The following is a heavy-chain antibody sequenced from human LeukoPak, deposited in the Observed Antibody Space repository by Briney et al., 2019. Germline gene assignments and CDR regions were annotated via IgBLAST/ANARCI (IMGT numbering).Heavy chain of an antibody. CDR1: GGSFSGYY. V-gene: IGHV4-34*01. CDR2: INLSGST. D-gene: IGHD2-2*01. CDR3: ARGRPAEIVVVPAATTPTFDY. Sequence: SETLSLTCAVYGGSFSGYYWSWIRQPPGKGLEWIGEINLSGSTNYNPSLKSRVTISVDTSKNQFSLKLSSVTAADTAVYYCARGRPAEIVVVPAATTPTFDYWGQGTLVTVSS. J-gene: IGHJ4*02.